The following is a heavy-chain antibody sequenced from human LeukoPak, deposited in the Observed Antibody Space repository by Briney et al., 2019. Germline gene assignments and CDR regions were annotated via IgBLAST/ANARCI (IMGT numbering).Heavy chain of an antibody. CDR3: AKAGGSGWYEGYYFDY. D-gene: IGHD6-19*01. Sequence: GGSLRLSCAASGFPFSSYAMNCVRQAPGKGLEWVSAISGPGGRTYYADSVQGRFTFSTDTSKNTLYLQMTSLRAEDTAVYYCAKAGGSGWYEGYYFDYWGQGTLVTVSS. CDR2: ISGPGGRT. V-gene: IGHV3-23*01. CDR1: GFPFSSYA. J-gene: IGHJ4*02.